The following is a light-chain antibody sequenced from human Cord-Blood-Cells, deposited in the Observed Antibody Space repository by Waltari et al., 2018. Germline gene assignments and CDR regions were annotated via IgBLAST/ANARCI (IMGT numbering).Light chain of an antibody. CDR1: SSDVGSYNL. CDR3: CSYAGSSTL. Sequence: QSALTQPASVSGSPGQSITISCTGTSSDVGSYNLVSWYQQHPGKGPKLMIYEVSKRPSGVSNRFSGSKSGSTASLTISGLQAEDEADYYCCSYAGSSTLFGGGTKLTVL. V-gene: IGLV2-23*02. J-gene: IGLJ2*01. CDR2: EVS.